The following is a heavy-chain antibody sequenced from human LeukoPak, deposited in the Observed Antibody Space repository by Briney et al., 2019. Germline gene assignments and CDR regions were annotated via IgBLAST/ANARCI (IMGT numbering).Heavy chain of an antibody. CDR2: IWYDGSNK. CDR1: GFSFTTHN. D-gene: IGHD2-15*01. Sequence: GGSLRLSCVASGFSFTTHNMNWVRQAPGKGLEWVAVIWYDGSNKYYADSVKGRFTISRDNSKNTLYLQMNSLRAEDTAVYYCARGINSYYYYGMDVWGQGTTVTVSS. CDR3: ARGINSYYYYGMDV. J-gene: IGHJ6*02. V-gene: IGHV3-33*08.